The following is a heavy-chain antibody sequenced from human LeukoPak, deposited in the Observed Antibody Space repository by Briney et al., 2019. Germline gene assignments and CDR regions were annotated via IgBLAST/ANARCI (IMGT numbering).Heavy chain of an antibody. D-gene: IGHD3-3*01. CDR1: GGSISSYY. Sequence: PSEALSLTCTVSGGSISSYYWSWIRQPPGKGLEWIGYIYYSGSTNYNPSLKSRVTISVDASKNQLSLKLSSVTAADTAVYYRARVRATLFGVAMDYMDVWGKGTTVTVSS. J-gene: IGHJ6*03. V-gene: IGHV4-59*08. CDR3: ARVRATLFGVAMDYMDV. CDR2: IYYSGST.